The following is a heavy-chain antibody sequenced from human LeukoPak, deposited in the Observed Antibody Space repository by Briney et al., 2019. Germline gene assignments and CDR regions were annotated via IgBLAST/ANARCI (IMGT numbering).Heavy chain of an antibody. CDR3: ARRAVSGTAAFDI. CDR2: IHYSGIT. D-gene: IGHD6-19*01. Sequence: SETLSLTCTVSGGSISSSDFYWGWMRQPPGKGLEWIGNIHYSGITYYNPSLKSRVTMSVDTSKNQFSLRFNSVTATDTTVYYCARRAVSGTAAFDIWGHGTMVIVSS. CDR1: GGSISSSDFY. V-gene: IGHV4-39*01. J-gene: IGHJ3*02.